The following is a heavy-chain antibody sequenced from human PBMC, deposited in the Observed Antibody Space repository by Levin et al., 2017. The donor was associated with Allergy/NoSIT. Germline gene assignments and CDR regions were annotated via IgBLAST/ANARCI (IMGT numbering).Heavy chain of an antibody. V-gene: IGHV3-23*01. CDR2: IINSGVGT. J-gene: IGHJ4*02. Sequence: GESLKISCAASGFTFNNYAMRWVRQAPGKGLEWVSAIINSGVGTYYADSVKGRFTISRDNSKNTMYLQMNSLRAEDTAVYFCAKDAIRGSDQPYYFDYWGQGTLVTASS. D-gene: IGHD6-19*01. CDR1: GFTFNNYA. CDR3: AKDAIRGSDQPYYFDY.